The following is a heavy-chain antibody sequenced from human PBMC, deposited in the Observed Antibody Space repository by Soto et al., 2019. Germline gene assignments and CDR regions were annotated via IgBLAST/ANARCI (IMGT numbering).Heavy chain of an antibody. CDR3: ARAYCGGDCWFDY. CDR2: IXXSXSX. V-gene: IGHV4-59*01. D-gene: IGHD2-21*02. J-gene: IGHJ4*02. Sequence: SETLSLTCTVSGGSISSYYWSWIRQPPGKGLEXIGYIXXSXSXXXNXXXXSRVTISVDTSKNQFSLKLSSVTAADPAVYYCARAYCGGDCWFDYWGQGTLVTVSS. CDR1: GGSISSYY.